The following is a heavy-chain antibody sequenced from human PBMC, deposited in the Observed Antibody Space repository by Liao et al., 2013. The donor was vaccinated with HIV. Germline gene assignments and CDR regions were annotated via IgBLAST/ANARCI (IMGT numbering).Heavy chain of an antibody. Sequence: QVQLQEWGAGLLKPSETLSLTCAVYGGSLSTYYWSWIRQPPGKGLEWIGEINHSGSTNYNPSLKSRVTISVDTSNNQFSLKLSSVTAADTAVYYCARDRHYYDSSGPHWGQGTLVTVSS. CDR1: GGSLSTYY. CDR2: INHSGST. D-gene: IGHD3-22*01. CDR3: ARDRHYYDSSGPH. V-gene: IGHV4-34*01. J-gene: IGHJ4*02.